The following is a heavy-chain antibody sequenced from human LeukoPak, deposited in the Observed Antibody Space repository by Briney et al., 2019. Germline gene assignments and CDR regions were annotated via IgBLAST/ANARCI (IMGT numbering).Heavy chain of an antibody. D-gene: IGHD6-13*01. CDR2: ISYDGSNK. CDR1: GFTFSSYG. J-gene: IGHJ4*02. CDR3: AKVAPAGTYFDS. Sequence: GGSLRLSCAASGFTFSSYGMHWVRQAPGKGLEWVAVISYDGSNKYYADSVKGRFTISRDNSKNTLYLQMNSLRAEDTAVYYCAKVAPAGTYFDSWGQGTLVTVSS. V-gene: IGHV3-30*18.